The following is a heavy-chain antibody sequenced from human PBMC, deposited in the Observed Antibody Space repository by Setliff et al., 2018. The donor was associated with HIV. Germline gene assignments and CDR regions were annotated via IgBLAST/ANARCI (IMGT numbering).Heavy chain of an antibody. J-gene: IGHJ6*04. D-gene: IGHD2-21*01. V-gene: IGHV5-51*01. CDR2: IFPLDSET. CDR3: TRHPLQPEVSGYFYLMDV. Sequence: GESLKISCKGPEYFFRTSWIGWVRQLPGKGLEWVAVIFPLDSETRYNPSLEAHVTISVDKSINTAYLQWSSLRASDTAVYYCTRHPLQPEVSGYFYLMDVWGTGTTVTVSS. CDR1: EYFFRTSW.